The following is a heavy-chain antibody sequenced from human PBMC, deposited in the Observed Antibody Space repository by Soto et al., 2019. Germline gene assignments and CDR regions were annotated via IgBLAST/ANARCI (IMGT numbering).Heavy chain of an antibody. CDR1: GYTFTSYG. CDR3: AREAGSPDYLRPKSAGAFDI. V-gene: IGHV1-18*04. J-gene: IGHJ3*02. D-gene: IGHD3-10*01. Sequence: ASVKVSCKASGYTFTSYGISWVRQAPGQGLEWMGWISAYNGNTNYAQKLQGRVTMTTDTSTSTAYMELRSLRSDDTAVYYCAREAGSPDYLRPKSAGAFDIWGQGTMVTVSS. CDR2: ISAYNGNT.